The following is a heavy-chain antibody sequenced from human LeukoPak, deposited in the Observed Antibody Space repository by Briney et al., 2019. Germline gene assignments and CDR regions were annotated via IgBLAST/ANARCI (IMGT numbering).Heavy chain of an antibody. CDR1: GGSISSSSYY. V-gene: IGHV4-39*07. Sequence: LETLSLTCTVSGGSISSSSYYWGWIRQPPGKGLEWIGSIYYSGSTYYNPSLKSRVTISVDTSKNQFSLKLSSVTAADTAVYYCATYYYGSGSYPYWGQGTLVTVSS. CDR2: IYYSGST. CDR3: ATYYYGSGSYPY. D-gene: IGHD3-10*01. J-gene: IGHJ4*02.